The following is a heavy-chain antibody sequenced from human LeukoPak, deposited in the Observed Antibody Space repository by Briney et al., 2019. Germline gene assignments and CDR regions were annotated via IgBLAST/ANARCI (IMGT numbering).Heavy chain of an antibody. CDR3: ATAGGSSGYYYWFDP. Sequence: PGGSLRLSCAASGFTFSSYAMSWVRQAPGKGLEWVSAISGSGGSTYYADSVKGRFTISRDNSKNTPYLQMNSLRSEDTAVYYCATAGGSSGYYYWFDPWGQGTLVTVSS. V-gene: IGHV3-23*01. CDR1: GFTFSSYA. J-gene: IGHJ5*02. D-gene: IGHD3-22*01. CDR2: ISGSGGST.